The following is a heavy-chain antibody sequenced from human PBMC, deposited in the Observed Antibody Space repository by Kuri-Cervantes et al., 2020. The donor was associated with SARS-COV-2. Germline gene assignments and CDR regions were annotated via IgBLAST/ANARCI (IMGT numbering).Heavy chain of an antibody. CDR1: GFTFSSYG. D-gene: IGHD5-24*01. J-gene: IGHJ4*02. V-gene: IGHV3-30*02. CDR2: IRYDGSNK. Sequence: GESLKISCAASGFTFSSYGMHWVRQAPGKGLEWVAFIRYDGSNKYYADSVKGRFTISRDNSKNTLYLQMNSLRAEDTAVYYCAKDSRRWLQLMSMALDYWGQGTLVTVSS. CDR3: AKDSRRWLQLMSMALDY.